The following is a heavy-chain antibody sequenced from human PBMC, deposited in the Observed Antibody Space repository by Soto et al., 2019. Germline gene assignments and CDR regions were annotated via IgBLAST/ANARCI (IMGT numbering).Heavy chain of an antibody. CDR3: VRGMGDTGYYDKCGGP. CDR2: IDTAGDT. CDR1: GFTFRNYD. V-gene: IGHV3-13*01. D-gene: IGHD3-9*01. J-gene: IGHJ5*02. Sequence: GGSLRLSCIASGFTFRNYDMHWVRQATGKGLEWVSVIDTAGDTYYAGSVKGRFTISREDAKNSLYLQMNSLRAGDTAVYYCVRGMGDTGYYDKCGGPWGRGQMVIVSS.